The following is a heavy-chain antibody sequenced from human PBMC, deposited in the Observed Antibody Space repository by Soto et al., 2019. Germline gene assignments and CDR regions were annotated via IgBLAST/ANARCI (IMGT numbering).Heavy chain of an antibody. CDR3: VGHDYGDYVSQFYGMDV. CDR2: VYYSGST. V-gene: IGHV4-59*08. D-gene: IGHD4-17*01. J-gene: IGHJ6*02. Sequence: QVQLQESGPGLVKPSETLSLTCTVSGGSISSYYWSWIRQPPGKGLEWIGYVYYSGSTNYNPSLKSRVTTSVDTSKNQFSLKVSSVTDADTAVYYCVGHDYGDYVSQFYGMDVWGQGTTVTVSS. CDR1: GGSISSYY.